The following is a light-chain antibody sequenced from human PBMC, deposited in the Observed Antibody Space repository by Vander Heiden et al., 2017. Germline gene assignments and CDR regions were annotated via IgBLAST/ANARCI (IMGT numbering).Light chain of an antibody. CDR1: QSISSW. Sequence: DIQMTQSPSTLSASVGDRVTITCRASQSISSWLAWYQQKPGKAPKLLIYKASSLESGVPSRFSGSVSGTEFTLTISSLQPDDFATYYCQQDNSYSRTFGQGTKVEIK. CDR3: QQDNSYSRT. V-gene: IGKV1-5*03. CDR2: KAS. J-gene: IGKJ1*01.